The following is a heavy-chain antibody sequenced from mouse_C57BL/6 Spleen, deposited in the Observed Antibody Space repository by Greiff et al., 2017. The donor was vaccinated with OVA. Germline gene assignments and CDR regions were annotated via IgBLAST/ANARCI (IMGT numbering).Heavy chain of an antibody. Sequence: EVKVVESGEGLVKPGGSLKLSCAASGFTFSSYAMSWVRQTPEKRLEWVAYISSGGDYIYYADTVKGRFTIARDNARNTLYLQMSSLKSEDTAMYYCTRVGGSSHAMDYWGQGTSVTVSS. CDR2: ISSGGDYI. CDR3: TRVGGSSHAMDY. CDR1: GFTFSSYA. J-gene: IGHJ4*01. V-gene: IGHV5-9-1*02. D-gene: IGHD1-1*01.